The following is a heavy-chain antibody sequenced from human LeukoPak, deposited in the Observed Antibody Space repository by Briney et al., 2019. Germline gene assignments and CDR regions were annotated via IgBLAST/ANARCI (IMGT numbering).Heavy chain of an antibody. CDR1: GDSVSSNSAS. D-gene: IGHD1-26*01. V-gene: IGHV6-1*01. J-gene: IGHJ5*02. Sequence: SQTLSLTCAISGDSVSSNSASWNWIRQSPSRGLEWLGRTYYRSKGNSDYAISVQSRITINPDTSKNQFSLHLKSVTPEDTAVYSCARAPDTSSQWGPCDPWGQGTLVTVPS. CDR2: TYYRSKGNS. CDR3: ARAPDTSSQWGPCDP.